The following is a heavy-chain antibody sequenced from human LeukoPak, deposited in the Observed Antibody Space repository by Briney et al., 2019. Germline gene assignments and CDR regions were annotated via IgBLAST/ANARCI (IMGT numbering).Heavy chain of an antibody. J-gene: IGHJ4*02. CDR2: IHYSGST. V-gene: IGHV4-39*01. Sequence: PSETLSLTCTVSGGSISGRSYYWGWIRQPPGKGLEWIGSIHYSGSTYYNPSLKSRVTISVDTSKNQFSLKMSSVTAADTAVYYCARRDCSSTSCPFDYWGQGTLVTVSS. CDR1: GGSISGRSYY. D-gene: IGHD2-2*01. CDR3: ARRDCSSTSCPFDY.